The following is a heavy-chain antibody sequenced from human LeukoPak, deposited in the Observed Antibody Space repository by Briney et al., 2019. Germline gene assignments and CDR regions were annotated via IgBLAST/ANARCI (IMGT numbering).Heavy chain of an antibody. CDR2: ISYDGSTK. CDR3: ATSLRPGGGNSFLLDY. V-gene: IGHV3-30*03. CDR1: GFTFSRFG. Sequence: GGSLRLSCAASGFTFSRFGMHWVRQAPGKGLEWVAVISYDGSTKYYADSVKGRFTISRDNSKNTLYLQMNRLTVHDTAVYYCATSLRPGGGNSFLLDYWGQGILVTVSS. D-gene: IGHD4-23*01. J-gene: IGHJ4*02.